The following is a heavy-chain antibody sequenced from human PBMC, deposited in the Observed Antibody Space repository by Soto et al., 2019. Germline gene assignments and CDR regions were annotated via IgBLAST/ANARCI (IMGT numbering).Heavy chain of an antibody. CDR1: GGTFSRYA. V-gene: IGHV1-69*01. J-gene: IGHJ3*02. Sequence: QVQLVQSGAEVKQPGSSVKVSCQSSGGTFSRYAISWVRQAPGQGREWMGGIITIFGTANYAKKFQGRVTITADEATSTAYMELSSRRSEATAVDYCAGPERREGYNWGRGNAAFDIWGQGTMVTVSS. D-gene: IGHD3-16*01. CDR3: AGPERREGYNWGRGNAAFDI. CDR2: IITIFGTA.